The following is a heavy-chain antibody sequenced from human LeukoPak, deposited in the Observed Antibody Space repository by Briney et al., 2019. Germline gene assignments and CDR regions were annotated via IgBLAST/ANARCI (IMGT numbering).Heavy chain of an antibody. D-gene: IGHD6-13*01. CDR2: IWYDGSNK. Sequence: GGSLRLSCAASGFTFSSYGMHWVRQAPGKGLEWVAVIWYDGSNKYYADSVKGRFTISRDNSKNTLYLQMNSLRAEDTAVYYCAKNAAGTCMDVWGKGTTVTVSS. CDR1: GFTFSSYG. V-gene: IGHV3-33*06. CDR3: AKNAAGTCMDV. J-gene: IGHJ6*04.